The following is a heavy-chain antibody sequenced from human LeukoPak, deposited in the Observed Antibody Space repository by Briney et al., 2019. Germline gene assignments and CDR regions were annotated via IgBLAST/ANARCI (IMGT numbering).Heavy chain of an antibody. CDR1: GYIFTSCD. CDR3: ARGQVGSSGWYYYYYYGMDV. CDR2: MNPNSGNT. J-gene: IGHJ6*02. D-gene: IGHD6-19*01. Sequence: GASVKVSCKASGYIFTSCDINWVRQATGQGLEWMGWMNPNSGNTGYAQKFQGRVTMTRNTSISTAYMELSSLRSEDTAVYYCARGQVGSSGWYYYYYYGMDVRGQGTTVTVSS. V-gene: IGHV1-8*01.